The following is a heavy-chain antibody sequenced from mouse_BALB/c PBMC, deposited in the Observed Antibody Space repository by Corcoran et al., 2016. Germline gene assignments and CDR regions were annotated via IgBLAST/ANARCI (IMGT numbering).Heavy chain of an antibody. Sequence: QVQLQQSGAELMKPGASVKISCKATGYTFSSYWIEWVKQRPGHGLEWIGEILPGSGSTNYNEKFKGKATFTADTSSNTAYMQLSSLTSEDSAVYYCARYGSRDAMDYWGQGTSVTVSS. J-gene: IGHJ4*01. D-gene: IGHD1-1*01. CDR2: ILPGSGST. CDR3: ARYGSRDAMDY. CDR1: GYTFSSYW. V-gene: IGHV1-9*01.